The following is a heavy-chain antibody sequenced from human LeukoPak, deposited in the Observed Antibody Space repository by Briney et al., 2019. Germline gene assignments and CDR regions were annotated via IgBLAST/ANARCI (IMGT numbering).Heavy chain of an antibody. Sequence: PSETLSLTCTVSGGSISSYYWSWIRQPPGKGLEWIGYIYYSGSTNYNPSLKSRVTISVDTSKNQFSLKLSSVTAADTAVYYCARVALGYSYGSYYYYYYYMDVWGKGTTVTVSS. V-gene: IGHV4-59*01. CDR2: IYYSGST. CDR3: ARVALGYSYGSYYYYYYYMDV. CDR1: GGSISSYY. D-gene: IGHD5-18*01. J-gene: IGHJ6*03.